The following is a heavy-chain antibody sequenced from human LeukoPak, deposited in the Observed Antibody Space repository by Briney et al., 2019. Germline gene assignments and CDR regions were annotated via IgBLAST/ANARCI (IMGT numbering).Heavy chain of an antibody. D-gene: IGHD1-26*01. V-gene: IGHV3-30*04. CDR3: AKRSLSGSYLGFDY. J-gene: IGHJ4*02. CDR2: MSYDGTKK. CDR1: GFTFSSYV. Sequence: GGSLRLSCVTSGFTFSSYVMYWVRQAPGKGLEWVAVMSYDGTKKNYADSVKGRFTISRDNSKNTLYLQMNSLRAEDTAIYYCAKRSLSGSYLGFDYWGQGTLVTVSS.